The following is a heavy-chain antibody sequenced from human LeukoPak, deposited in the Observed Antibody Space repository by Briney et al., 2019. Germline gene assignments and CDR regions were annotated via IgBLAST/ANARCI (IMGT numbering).Heavy chain of an antibody. CDR1: GFTVSSNF. V-gene: IGHV3-53*01. Sequence: GGSLRLSCAASGFTVSSNFMSWVRQAPGKGLEWVSVIYSGGYTVYADSVKGRFTISRDNSENTLFLQMNSLRADDTAVYYCVRASSTTAAGPFDYWGQGTLLTVSS. CDR2: IYSGGYT. CDR3: VRASSTTAAGPFDY. J-gene: IGHJ4*02. D-gene: IGHD6-13*01.